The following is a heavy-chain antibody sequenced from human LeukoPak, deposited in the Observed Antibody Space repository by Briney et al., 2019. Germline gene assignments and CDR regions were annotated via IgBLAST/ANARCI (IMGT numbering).Heavy chain of an antibody. V-gene: IGHV4-61*02. J-gene: IGHJ6*03. CDR1: GGSISSGSYY. CDR2: IYTSGST. CDR3: ARDRPGLPHYYYMDV. Sequence: SETLSLTCTVSGGSISSGSYYWSWIRQPAGKGLEWIGRIYTSGSTNYNPSLKSRVTISVATSKNQCSLKPSSVTAADTAVYYCARDRPGLPHYYYMDVWGKGTTVTISS. D-gene: IGHD5-12*01.